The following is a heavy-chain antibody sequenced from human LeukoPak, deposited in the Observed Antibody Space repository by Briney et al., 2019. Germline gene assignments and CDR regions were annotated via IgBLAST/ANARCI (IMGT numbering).Heavy chain of an antibody. V-gene: IGHV4-59*01. D-gene: IGHD6-13*01. CDR1: GGSTSSYY. J-gene: IGHJ4*02. CDR3: ARGFSYSSSFFSY. CDR2: IYYSGST. Sequence: SETLSLTCTVSGGSTSSYYWSWIRQPPGKGLEWIGYIYYSGSTNYNPSLKSRVTISVDTSKNQFSLKLSSVTAADTAVYYCARGFSYSSSFFSYWGQGTLVTVSS.